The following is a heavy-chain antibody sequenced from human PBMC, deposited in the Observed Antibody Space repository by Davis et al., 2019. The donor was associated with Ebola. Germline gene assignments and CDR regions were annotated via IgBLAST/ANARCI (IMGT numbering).Heavy chain of an antibody. CDR1: GYTFTGYY. Sequence: ASVKVSCKASGYTFTGYYMHWVRQAPGQGLEWMGWISAYNGNTNYAQKLQGRVTMTTDTSTSTAYMELRSLRSDDTAVYYCARETYYYDSSGYYKDAFDIWGQGTMVTVSS. V-gene: IGHV1-18*04. CDR3: ARETYYYDSSGYYKDAFDI. CDR2: ISAYNGNT. J-gene: IGHJ3*02. D-gene: IGHD3-22*01.